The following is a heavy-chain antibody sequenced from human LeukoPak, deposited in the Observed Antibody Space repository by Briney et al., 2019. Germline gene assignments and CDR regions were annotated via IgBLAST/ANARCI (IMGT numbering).Heavy chain of an antibody. V-gene: IGHV4-34*01. D-gene: IGHD3-3*01. CDR3: ADEDYDFWSGYSHY. Sequence: SETLSLTCAVYGGSFSSYYWSWIRQPPGKGLEWVGEINHSGSTNYNPSLKSRVTISVDTSKNQFSLKLSSVTAADTAVYYCADEDYDFWSGYSHYWGQGTLVTVSS. CDR1: GGSFSSYY. J-gene: IGHJ4*02. CDR2: INHSGST.